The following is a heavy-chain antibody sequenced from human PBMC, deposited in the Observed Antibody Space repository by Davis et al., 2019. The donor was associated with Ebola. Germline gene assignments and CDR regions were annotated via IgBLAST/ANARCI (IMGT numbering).Heavy chain of an antibody. V-gene: IGHV4-59*04. J-gene: IGHJ4*02. CDR2: VYYSGST. CDR3: ARPENGYSSGWRFDY. Sequence: MPSETLSLTCAVYGGSINTYYWSWIRQPPGKGLEWIGNVYYSGSTYYNPSLKSRVTISVDTSKNQFSLKLSSVTAADTAVYYCARPENGYSSGWRFDYWGQGTLVTVSS. D-gene: IGHD6-19*01. CDR1: GGSINTYY.